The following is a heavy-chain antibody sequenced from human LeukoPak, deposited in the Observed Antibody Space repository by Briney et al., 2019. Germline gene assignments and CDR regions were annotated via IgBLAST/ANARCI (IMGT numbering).Heavy chain of an antibody. CDR2: ISSSGSTI. V-gene: IGHV3-48*03. CDR3: ARDWLWFGESDT. J-gene: IGHJ1*01. Sequence: GGSLRLSCAASGFTFSNYEMNWVRQSPGKGLEWVSYISSSGSTIFYADSVRGRFTISRDNAKNSLYLQMHNLRAEDTAVYYCARDWLWFGESDTWGPGTLVTVSS. CDR1: GFTFSNYE. D-gene: IGHD3-10*01.